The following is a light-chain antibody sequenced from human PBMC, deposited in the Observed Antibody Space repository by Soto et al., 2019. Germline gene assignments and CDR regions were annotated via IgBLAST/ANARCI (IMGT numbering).Light chain of an antibody. Sequence: QSALTQPASVSGSPGQSITISCTGTSSDVGSYNLVSWYQQHPGKAPKLMIYEGSKRPSGVSNRFSGYKSGNTASLTISGLQAEDEADYYCCLAVFGGGTKLTVL. CDR2: EGS. CDR3: CLAV. V-gene: IGLV2-23*01. J-gene: IGLJ2*01. CDR1: SSDVGSYNL.